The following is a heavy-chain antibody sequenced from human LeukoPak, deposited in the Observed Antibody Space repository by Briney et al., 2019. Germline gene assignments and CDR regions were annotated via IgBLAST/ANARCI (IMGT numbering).Heavy chain of an antibody. CDR1: GGSISSFY. Sequence: SETLSLTFTVSGGSISSFYWSWIRLPAGKGLEWIGRIYTSGSTDYNPSLKSRVTMSVDTSKNQFSLKLSPVTAADTAVYYCARGPPPDFDCWGQGTLVTVSS. J-gene: IGHJ4*02. CDR3: ARGPPPDFDC. V-gene: IGHV4-4*07. CDR2: IYTSGST.